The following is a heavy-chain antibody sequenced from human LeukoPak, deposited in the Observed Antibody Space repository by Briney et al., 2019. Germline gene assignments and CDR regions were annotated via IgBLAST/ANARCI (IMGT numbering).Heavy chain of an antibody. CDR2: INAGNGNT. Sequence: ASVKVSCKASGYTFTSYAMHWARQAPGQRLEWMGWINAGNGNTKYSQEFQGRVTITRDTSASTAYMELSSLRSEDMAVYYCARADPLYSSGWSYYFDYWGQGTLVTVSS. D-gene: IGHD6-19*01. CDR1: GYTFTSYA. CDR3: ARADPLYSSGWSYYFDY. V-gene: IGHV1-3*03. J-gene: IGHJ4*02.